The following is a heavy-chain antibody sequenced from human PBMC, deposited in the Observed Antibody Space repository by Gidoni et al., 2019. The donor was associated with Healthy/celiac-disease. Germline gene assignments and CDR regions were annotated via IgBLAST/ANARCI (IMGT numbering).Heavy chain of an antibody. CDR1: GFTFSIYG. V-gene: IGHV3-30*18. CDR3: AKVLKAAAGIGYYYYGMDV. Sequence: QVQLVESGGGVVQPGRSLRLSCAASGFTFSIYGMHWVRQAPGKGLEWVAVISYDGSNKYYADSVKGRFTISRDNSKNTLYLQMNSLRAEDTAVYYCAKVLKAAAGIGYYYYGMDVWGQGTTVTVSS. CDR2: ISYDGSNK. D-gene: IGHD6-13*01. J-gene: IGHJ6*02.